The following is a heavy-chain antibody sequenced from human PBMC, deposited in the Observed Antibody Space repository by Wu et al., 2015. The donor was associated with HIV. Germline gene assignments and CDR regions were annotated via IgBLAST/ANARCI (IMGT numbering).Heavy chain of an antibody. CDR1: GYTFTSYD. V-gene: IGHV1-8*01. D-gene: IGHD6-13*01. Sequence: QVQLVQSGAEVKKPGASVKVSCKASGYTFTSYDINWVRQATGQGLEWMGWMNPNSGNTGYAQKFQGRVTMTRNTSISTAYMELSSLRSEDTAVYYCARGNGGLYSSSWYPIKDYYGMDVWGQGTTVTVSS. CDR3: ARGNGGLYSSSWYPIKDYYGMDV. J-gene: IGHJ6*02. CDR2: MNPNSGNT.